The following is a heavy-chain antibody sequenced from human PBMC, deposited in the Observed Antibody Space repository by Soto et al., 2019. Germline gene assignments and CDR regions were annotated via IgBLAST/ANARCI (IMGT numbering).Heavy chain of an antibody. V-gene: IGHV3-74*01. CDR2: ISSDGTTT. J-gene: IGHJ1*01. CDR3: AIQDCTNDVCLEAAVTVGGALES. Sequence: EVQLVQSGGGLAQPGKSLRLSCAASGFTFRKFWMHWVRQVPGKGPVWVSYISSDGTTTDYADCVKGRFTISRDNAKDTLYLQMDSLRAEDTAVYYCAIQDCTNDVCLEAAVTVGGALESWGQGTLVTVSS. CDR1: GFTFRKFW. D-gene: IGHD2-8*01.